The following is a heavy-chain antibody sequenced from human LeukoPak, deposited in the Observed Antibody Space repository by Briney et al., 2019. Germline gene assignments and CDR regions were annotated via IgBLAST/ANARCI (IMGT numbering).Heavy chain of an antibody. V-gene: IGHV1-2*02. CDR1: GYTFTGYY. CDR2: INPNSGGT. D-gene: IGHD2-2*01. Sequence: ASVKVSCKASGYTFTGYYMHWVRQAPGQGLEWMGWINPNSGGTNYAQKFQGRVTMTRDTSISTAYMELSRLRSDDTAVYYCASVGYCSSTSCHGSPDYFDYWGQGTLVTVSS. CDR3: ASVGYCSSTSCHGSPDYFDY. J-gene: IGHJ4*02.